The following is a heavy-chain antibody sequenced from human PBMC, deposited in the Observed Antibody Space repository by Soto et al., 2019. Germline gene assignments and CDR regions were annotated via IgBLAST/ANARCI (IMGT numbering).Heavy chain of an antibody. D-gene: IGHD1-26*01. Sequence: QVQLVESGGGVVQPGRSLRLSCAASGFTFSSYAMHWVRQAPGKGLEWVAVISYDGSNKYYADSVKGRFTISRDNSKNKLYLQMNSLRAEDTAVYYCARGGIGSGSYVSPFDYWGQGTLVTVSS. CDR2: ISYDGSNK. V-gene: IGHV3-30-3*01. CDR1: GFTFSSYA. CDR3: ARGGIGSGSYVSPFDY. J-gene: IGHJ4*02.